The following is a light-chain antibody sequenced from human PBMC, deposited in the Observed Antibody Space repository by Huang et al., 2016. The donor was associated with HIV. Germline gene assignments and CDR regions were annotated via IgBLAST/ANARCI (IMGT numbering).Light chain of an antibody. V-gene: IGKV3-15*01. J-gene: IGKJ2*01. CDR3: QQYNDWPPVT. CDR1: QNIRRN. CDR2: GAS. Sequence: EIVMTQSPDTLSVSPGERATLSCRASQNIRRNLAWYQQRLGRAPRLLIYGASTRATGIPARFSGSGSGTNFTLTISSLQSEDFAVYYCQQYNDWPPVTFGQGTKLDIK.